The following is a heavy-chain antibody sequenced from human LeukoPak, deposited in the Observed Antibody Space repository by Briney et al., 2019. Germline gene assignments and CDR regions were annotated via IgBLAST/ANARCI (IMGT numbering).Heavy chain of an antibody. J-gene: IGHJ4*02. Sequence: GGSLRISCAASGFTFSSYAMSWVRQAPGKGLEWVSAISGSGGSTYYADSVKGRFTISRDNSKNTLYLQMNSLRAEDTAVYYCAKGPFTSQWLAQFDYWGQGTLVTVSS. V-gene: IGHV3-23*01. CDR2: ISGSGGST. CDR3: AKGPFTSQWLAQFDY. CDR1: GFTFSSYA. D-gene: IGHD6-19*01.